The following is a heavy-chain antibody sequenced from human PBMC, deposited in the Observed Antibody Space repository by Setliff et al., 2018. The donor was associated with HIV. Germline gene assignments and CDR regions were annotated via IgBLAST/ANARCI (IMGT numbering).Heavy chain of an antibody. V-gene: IGHV5-51*01. J-gene: IGHJ6*02. Sequence: GESLKLSCKGSGYSFTSYWVAWVRQMPGKGLEWMGIIYPDDSDTRYSPSYQDQVTISVDKSISTAYLQWSSLKASDTAMYYCARTIASRPKYYYYAMYFWGQGTTVTVSS. D-gene: IGHD6-6*01. CDR2: IYPDDSDT. CDR1: GYSFTSYW. CDR3: ARTIASRPKYYYYAMYF.